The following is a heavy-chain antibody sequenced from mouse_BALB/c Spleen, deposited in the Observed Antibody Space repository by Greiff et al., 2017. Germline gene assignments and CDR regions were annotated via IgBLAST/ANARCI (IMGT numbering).Heavy chain of an antibody. V-gene: IGHV5-17*02. Sequence: EVQLVESGGGLVQPGGSRKLSCAASGFTFSSFGMHWVRQAPEKGLEWVAYISSGSSTIYYADTVKGRFTISRDNPKNNLFLQMTSLRSEDTAMYYCARYAYFDYWGQGTTLTVSS. D-gene: IGHD6-5*01. J-gene: IGHJ2*01. CDR3: ARYAYFDY. CDR2: ISSGSSTI. CDR1: GFTFSSFG.